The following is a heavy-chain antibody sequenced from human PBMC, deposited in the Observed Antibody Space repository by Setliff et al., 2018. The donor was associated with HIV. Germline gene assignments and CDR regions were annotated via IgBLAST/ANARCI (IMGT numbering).Heavy chain of an antibody. CDR3: ARVWLHNDADKPRFDP. CDR2: MYHSGSP. D-gene: IGHD3-16*01. V-gene: IGHV4-38-2*01. CDR1: GYSISSGYY. J-gene: IGHJ5*02. Sequence: LSLTCAVSGYSISSGYYWGWIRQPPGKGLERIGSMYHSGSPNYKSTLKSRVTISVDTSKDQFSLKLTSLTAADTAIYYCARVWLHNDADKPRFDPWGQGILVTVSS.